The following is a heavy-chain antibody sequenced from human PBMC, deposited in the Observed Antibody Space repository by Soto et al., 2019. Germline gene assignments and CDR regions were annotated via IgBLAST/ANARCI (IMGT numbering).Heavy chain of an antibody. D-gene: IGHD2-2*01. Sequence: GASVKVSCKASGGTFSSYTISWVRQAPGQGLEWMGRIIPILGIANYAQKFQGRVTITADKSTSTAYMELSSLRSEDTAVYYCASAPSYCSSTSCYVAYWGQGTLVTVYS. CDR3: ASAPSYCSSTSCYVAY. CDR2: IIPILGIA. J-gene: IGHJ4*02. CDR1: GGTFSSYT. V-gene: IGHV1-69*02.